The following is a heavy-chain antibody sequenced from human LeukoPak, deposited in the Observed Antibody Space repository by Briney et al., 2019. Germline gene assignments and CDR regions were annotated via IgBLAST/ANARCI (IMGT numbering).Heavy chain of an antibody. CDR2: ISYDGSNK. J-gene: IGHJ3*02. Sequence: SGGSLRLSCAASGFTFSSYAMHWVRQAPGKGLEWVAVISYDGSNKYYADSVKGRFTISRDNSKNTVYLQMNSLRVEDTAVYYCGRDWSLDIWGQGTMVTVSS. V-gene: IGHV3-30-3*01. D-gene: IGHD2-21*01. CDR3: GRDWSLDI. CDR1: GFTFSSYA.